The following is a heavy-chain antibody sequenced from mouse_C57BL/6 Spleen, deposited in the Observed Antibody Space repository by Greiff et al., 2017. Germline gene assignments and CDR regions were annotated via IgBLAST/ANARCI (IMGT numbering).Heavy chain of an antibody. V-gene: IGHV1-42*01. CDR3: AHYDYDAWFAY. CDR1: GYSFTGYY. Sequence: EVQLQESGPELVKPGASVKTSCKASGYSFTGYYMNWVKQSPEKSLEWIGEINPSTGGTTYNQKFKAKATLTVDKSSSTAYMQLKSLTSEDSAVYYCAHYDYDAWFAYWGQGTLVTVSA. D-gene: IGHD2-4*01. CDR2: INPSTGGT. J-gene: IGHJ3*01.